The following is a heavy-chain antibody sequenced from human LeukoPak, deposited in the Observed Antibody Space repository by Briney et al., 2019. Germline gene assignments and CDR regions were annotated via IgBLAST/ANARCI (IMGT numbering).Heavy chain of an antibody. D-gene: IGHD3-10*01. Sequence: SETLSLTCTVSGGSISSYYWSWIRQPPGKGLEWIGYIYYSGSTNYNPSLKSRVTISVDASKNQFSLKLSSVTAADTAVYYCARGPRRPGKRTNGSGSYFDYWGQGTLVTVSS. CDR1: GGSISSYY. J-gene: IGHJ4*02. CDR2: IYYSGST. CDR3: ARGPRRPGKRTNGSGSYFDY. V-gene: IGHV4-59*12.